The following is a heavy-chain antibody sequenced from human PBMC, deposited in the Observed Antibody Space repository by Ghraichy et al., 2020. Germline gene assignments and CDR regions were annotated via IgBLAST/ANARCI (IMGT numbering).Heavy chain of an antibody. V-gene: IGHV3-74*01. CDR3: GRGGATWFDP. CDR2: ISGDGSAT. Sequence: GGSLRLSCAASGFTFSNYWMHWVRQAQGQGLVWISRISGDGSATAYADSVKGRFTVSRDNAKNTLYLQMNNLRAEDAAVYYCGRGGATWFDPWGQGTLVTVSS. CDR1: GFTFSNYW. D-gene: IGHD4/OR15-4a*01. J-gene: IGHJ5*02.